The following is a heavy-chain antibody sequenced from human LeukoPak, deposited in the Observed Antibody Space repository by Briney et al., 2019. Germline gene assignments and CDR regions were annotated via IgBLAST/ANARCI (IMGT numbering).Heavy chain of an antibody. D-gene: IGHD6-13*01. CDR2: INAGNGNT. CDR3: ARDLYSTTWHPSPIDY. CDR1: GYTFTSYA. Sequence: ASVKVSCKASGYTFTSYAMHWVRQAPGQRLEWMGWINAGNGNTKYSQKFQGRVTITRDTSASTAYMELRSLRSDDTAIYYCARDLYSTTWHPSPIDYWGQGTLVTVSS. J-gene: IGHJ4*02. V-gene: IGHV1-3*01.